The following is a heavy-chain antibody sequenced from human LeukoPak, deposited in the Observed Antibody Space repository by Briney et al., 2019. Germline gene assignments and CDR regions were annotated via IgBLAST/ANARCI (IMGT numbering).Heavy chain of an antibody. CDR3: AKDRGTRYFPLDQIDY. V-gene: IGHV3-23*01. CDR2: ISGSGGST. Sequence: PGGSLRLSCAASGFTFSSYALSWVRPAPGKGLEWVSLISGSGGSTYYADSVKGRFTISRDNSKNTLYLQMNSLRAEDTAVYYCAKDRGTRYFPLDQIDYWGQGTLVTVSS. CDR1: GFTFSSYA. J-gene: IGHJ4*02. D-gene: IGHD3-9*01.